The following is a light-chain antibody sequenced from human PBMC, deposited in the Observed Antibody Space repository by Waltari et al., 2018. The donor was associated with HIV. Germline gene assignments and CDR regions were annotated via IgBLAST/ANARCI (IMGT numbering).Light chain of an antibody. V-gene: IGKV3D-15*01. CDR3: QHYNKGLRSFT. Sequence: EIVLTQSPATLSVSPGEGATLSCRASQSVGNNLAWYQQKPVLAPKLLIYGAFTRATGIPTRFSGSGSGTDFTLTISSLQSEDFAVYYCQHYNKGLRSFTFGPGTKVDI. J-gene: IGKJ3*01. CDR2: GAF. CDR1: QSVGNN.